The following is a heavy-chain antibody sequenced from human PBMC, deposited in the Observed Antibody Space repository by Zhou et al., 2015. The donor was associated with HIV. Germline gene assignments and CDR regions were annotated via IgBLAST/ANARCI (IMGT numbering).Heavy chain of an antibody. J-gene: IGHJ6*03. CDR3: ARGYCSGGSCQTRIYYYYYYMDV. CDR1: GGTFSSYA. Sequence: QVQLVQSGAEVKKPGSSVKVSCKASGGTFSSYAISWVRQAPGQGLEWMGGIIPIFGTANYAQKFQGRVTITADESTSTAYMELSSLRSEDTAVYYCARGYCSGGSCQTRIYYYYYYMDVWGKGTTVTVSS. CDR2: IIPIFGTA. V-gene: IGHV1-69*01. D-gene: IGHD2-15*01.